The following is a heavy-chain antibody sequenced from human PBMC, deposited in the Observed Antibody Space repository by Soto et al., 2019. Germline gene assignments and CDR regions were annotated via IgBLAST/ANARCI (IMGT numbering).Heavy chain of an antibody. CDR1: GGAFSGYY. J-gene: IGHJ6*01. CDR3: ARGRGVQLWPNYYYYYGMDV. CDR2: INHRGST. D-gene: IGHD5-18*01. Sequence: KTSETLSLTCAVYGGAFSGYYWSWIRQPPGKGLEWIGEINHRGSTNYNPCLTSRVTISVDTAKNQSSLKLSSVTAADSAVYYCARGRGVQLWPNYYYYYGMDVWGQGTTVTVSS. V-gene: IGHV4-34*01.